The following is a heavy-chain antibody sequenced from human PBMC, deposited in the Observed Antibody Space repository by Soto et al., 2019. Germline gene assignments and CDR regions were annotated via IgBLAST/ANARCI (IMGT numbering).Heavy chain of an antibody. J-gene: IGHJ6*02. CDR2: IIPVFGTA. CDR3: ARGDATKIVVTTYYGMDV. Sequence: QVQLVQSGAEVKKPGSSVKVSCKASGGTLSNHGISWVRQAPGQGLEWMGGIIPVFGTANYAQKFRGRVTITADESTTTVYMDVSSLRSDDTAVYYCARGDATKIVVTTYYGMDVWGQGTTVTVSS. V-gene: IGHV1-69*12. CDR1: GGTLSNHG. D-gene: IGHD4-17*01.